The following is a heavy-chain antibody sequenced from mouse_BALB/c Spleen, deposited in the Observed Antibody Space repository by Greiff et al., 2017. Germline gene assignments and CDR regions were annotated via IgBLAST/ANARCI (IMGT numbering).Heavy chain of an antibody. J-gene: IGHJ3*01. V-gene: IGHV2-9*02. CDR3: ASNYGYCPFAY. CDR2: ICAGGST. Sequence: VQLVESGPGLVAPSQCLSITCTVSGFSLTSYGVHWVRQPPGQGLEWLGVICAGGSTNYNSALMSRLSINKDNSKNQVFLKMNSLQTDDTAMYYCASNYGYCPFAYWGQGTLVTVSA. D-gene: IGHD2-2*01. CDR1: GFSLTSYG.